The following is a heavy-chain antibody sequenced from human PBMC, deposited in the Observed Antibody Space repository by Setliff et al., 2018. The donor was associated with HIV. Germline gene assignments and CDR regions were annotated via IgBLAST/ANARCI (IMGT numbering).Heavy chain of an antibody. CDR2: IYYSGST. CDR1: GGSISSYY. J-gene: IGHJ3*02. CDR3: ARGPRGIAVAGDAFDI. D-gene: IGHD6-19*01. V-gene: IGHV4-59*01. Sequence: PSETLSLTCTVSGGSISSYYWSWIRQPPGEGLEWIGYIYYSGSTNYNPSLKSRVTISVDTSKNQFSLKLSSVTAADTAVYYCARGPRGIAVAGDAFDIWGQGTMVTVSS.